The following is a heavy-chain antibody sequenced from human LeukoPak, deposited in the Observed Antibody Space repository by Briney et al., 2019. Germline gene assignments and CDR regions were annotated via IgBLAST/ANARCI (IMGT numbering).Heavy chain of an antibody. V-gene: IGHV3-9*01. D-gene: IGHD5-12*01. CDR1: GFTFDDYA. Sequence: GRSLRLSCAASGFTFDDYAMHWVRQAPGKGLEWVSGISWNSGSIGYADSVKGRFTISRDNAKNSLYLQMNSLRAEDTAVYYCARKRGYSGYDSVFTDYWGQGTLVTVSS. CDR3: ARKRGYSGYDSVFTDY. J-gene: IGHJ4*02. CDR2: ISWNSGSI.